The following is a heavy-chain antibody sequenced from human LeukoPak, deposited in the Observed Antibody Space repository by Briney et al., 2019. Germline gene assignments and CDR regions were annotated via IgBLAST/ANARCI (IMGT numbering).Heavy chain of an antibody. D-gene: IGHD6-6*01. J-gene: IGHJ2*01. CDR1: GGSFSGYY. CDR3: ARGYSSSEDWYFDL. V-gene: IGHV4-34*01. Sequence: PSETLSLTCAVYGGSFSGYYWNWIRQPPGKGLEWIGEINHSGSTNYNPSLKSRVTISVDTSKNQFSLKLSSVTAADTAVYYCARGYSSSEDWYFDLWGRGTLVTVSS. CDR2: INHSGST.